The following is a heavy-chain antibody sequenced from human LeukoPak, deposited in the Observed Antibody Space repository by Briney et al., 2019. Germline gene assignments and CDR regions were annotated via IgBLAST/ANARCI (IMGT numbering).Heavy chain of an antibody. V-gene: IGHV4-4*07. J-gene: IGHJ4*02. CDR1: GGSISSYY. CDR2: IYTSGST. CDR3: ARGPPPDFDY. Sequence: SETLSLTCGVSGGSISSYYWSWIRQPAGKGLEWIGRIYTSGSTDYNPSLKSRVTMSVDTSKNQFSLTLTSVTAADTAVYYCARGPPPDFDYWGQGTLVTVST.